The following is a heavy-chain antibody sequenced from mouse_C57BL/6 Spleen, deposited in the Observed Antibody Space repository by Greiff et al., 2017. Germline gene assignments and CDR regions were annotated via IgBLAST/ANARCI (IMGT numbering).Heavy chain of an antibody. CDR2: IDPSDSET. Sequence: VQLQQPGAELVRPGSSVKLSCKASGYTFTSYWMHWVKQRPIQGLEWIGNIDPSDSETHYNQKFKDKATLTVDKSSSTAYMQLSSLTSEDSAVYYCAAGTAQAEGYWGQGTTLTVSS. D-gene: IGHD3-2*02. CDR3: AAGTAQAEGY. CDR1: GYTFTSYW. J-gene: IGHJ2*01. V-gene: IGHV1-52*01.